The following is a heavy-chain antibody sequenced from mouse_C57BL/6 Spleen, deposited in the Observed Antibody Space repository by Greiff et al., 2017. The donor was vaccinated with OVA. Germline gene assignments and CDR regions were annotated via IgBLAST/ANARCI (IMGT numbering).Heavy chain of an antibody. CDR1: GYTFTDYY. Sequence: DVQLQQSEAGLVQPGSSMKLSCTASGYTFTDYYMAWVHQIPGQGLEWVANIYHGGGSTNYNDTLKSSVIITGDTSTSILYLQISSLKSEDTAAYYCARENRNGCYFEVWGTGTTVTVSS. CDR3: ARENRNGCYFEV. CDR2: IYHGGGST. J-gene: IGHJ1*03. V-gene: IGHV5-16*01. D-gene: IGHD2-14*01.